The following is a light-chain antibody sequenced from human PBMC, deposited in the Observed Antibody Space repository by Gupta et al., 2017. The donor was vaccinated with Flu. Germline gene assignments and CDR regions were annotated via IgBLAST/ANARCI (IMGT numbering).Light chain of an antibody. V-gene: IGKV1-12*01. J-gene: IGKJ1*01. CDR3: QQADSFPRT. Sequence: DVHMIRPPSFASASLGDRVTTTYRASHVVKTWLAWYQQKPGKAPKLLISAASIWQSGVSSRFSGGGSGRDFTLTISSLQPDDVAIYYCQQADSFPRTFGQGTRVDMK. CDR1: HVVKTW. CDR2: AAS.